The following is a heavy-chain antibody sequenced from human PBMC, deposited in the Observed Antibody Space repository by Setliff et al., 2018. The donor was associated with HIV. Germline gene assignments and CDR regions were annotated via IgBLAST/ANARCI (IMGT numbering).Heavy chain of an antibody. Sequence: PSETLSLTCAVSGDSMNTNDWWGWIRQPPGKGMAWIGYNSNSGKTYYNPSRNRRVTMSIEPSKNQLSLNLDSVTAGDTAVYYCARTVPYSSNHDAFDILGQGTMVTVSS. CDR3: ARTVPYSSNHDAFDI. D-gene: IGHD4-4*01. J-gene: IGHJ3*02. CDR2: NSNSGKT. CDR1: GDSMNTNDW. V-gene: IGHV4-28*01.